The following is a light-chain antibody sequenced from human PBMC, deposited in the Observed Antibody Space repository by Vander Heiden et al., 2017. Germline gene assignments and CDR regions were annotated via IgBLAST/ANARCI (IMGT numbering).Light chain of an antibody. CDR3: QQSYSTPWT. CDR2: AAS. Sequence: DIPMTQAPSSLSASVGDRVTITCRASQSISSYLNWYQQKPGEAPKLLIYAASSWQSGIPSRFSGSGSGTDFTLTISSLQPEDFATYYCQQSYSTPWTFGQGIKVEIK. CDR1: QSISSY. J-gene: IGKJ1*01. V-gene: IGKV1-39*01.